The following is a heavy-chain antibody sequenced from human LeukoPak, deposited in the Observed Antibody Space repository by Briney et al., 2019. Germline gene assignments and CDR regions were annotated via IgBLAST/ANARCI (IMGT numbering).Heavy chain of an antibody. V-gene: IGHV1-3*01. D-gene: IGHD1-1*01. Sequence: GASVKVSCRASGYTFTGYHIHWVRQAPGQGLEWMGRINAGNGNTKYSQKFQGRVTVTRDTSASTAYMELSSLRSEDTAVYYCARGNDLGVFDYWGQGTLVTVSS. J-gene: IGHJ4*02. CDR2: INAGNGNT. CDR1: GYTFTGYH. CDR3: ARGNDLGVFDY.